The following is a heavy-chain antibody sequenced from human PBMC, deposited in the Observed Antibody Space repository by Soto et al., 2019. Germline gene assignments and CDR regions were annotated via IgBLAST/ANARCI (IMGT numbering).Heavy chain of an antibody. CDR3: AKAKEGDMTLLIMTTNGMDA. J-gene: IGHJ6*02. CDR2: ISGSGGIR. V-gene: IGHV3-23*01. Sequence: GGALRLSCAAPGFTFNDYAMSWVRQAPGKGLEWVSVISGSGGIRYYADFVKGRFTVSRDNSKNTVYLQMSNLRTEDTAVYYCAKAKEGDMTLLIMTTNGMDAWGRGNTVTVS. D-gene: IGHD2-8*01. CDR1: GFTFNDYA.